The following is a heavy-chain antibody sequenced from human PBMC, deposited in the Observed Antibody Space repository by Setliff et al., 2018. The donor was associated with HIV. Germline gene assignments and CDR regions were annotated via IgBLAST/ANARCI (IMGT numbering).Heavy chain of an antibody. V-gene: IGHV4-39*01. J-gene: IGHJ4*02. Sequence: SETLSLTCTVSGGSISSSSYYWGWIRQPPGKGQEWIGSIYYSGSTSYNPSLKSRVTISVATSKNQFSLKLSSVTAADTAVYYCARHSEYSSSWYYFDYWVQGTLVTVSS. CDR1: GGSISSSSYY. CDR3: ARHSEYSSSWYYFDY. D-gene: IGHD6-13*01. CDR2: IYYSGST.